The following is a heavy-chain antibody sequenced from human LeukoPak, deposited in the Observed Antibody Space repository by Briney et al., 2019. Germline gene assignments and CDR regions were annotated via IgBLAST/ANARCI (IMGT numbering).Heavy chain of an antibody. Sequence: GSLRLSCAASGFSFSSYAMSWVRQAPGKGLEWVSAISGSGDSTYYGDSVKGRFTISRDNSKNTLYLQMNSLRAEDTAVYYCAKTRPLDSSSWSHGDYWGQGTLVTVSS. CDR3: AKTRPLDSSSWSHGDY. CDR1: GFSFSSYA. D-gene: IGHD6-13*01. J-gene: IGHJ4*02. V-gene: IGHV3-23*01. CDR2: ISGSGDST.